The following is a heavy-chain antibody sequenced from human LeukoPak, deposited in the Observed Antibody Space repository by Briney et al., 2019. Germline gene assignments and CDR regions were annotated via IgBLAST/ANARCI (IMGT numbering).Heavy chain of an antibody. V-gene: IGHV4-30-4*01. CDR3: VRDVKL. D-gene: IGHD3-16*02. CDR2: IYYSGST. Sequence: SETLSLTCTVSGGSIRSSDYYWSWLRQPPGKGLEWIGYIYYSGSTYYNPSHKSRVTMSVDTSKNQFSLKLSSVTAADTAVYYCVRDVKLWGQGTLVSVSS. J-gene: IGHJ4*02. CDR1: GGSIRSSDYY.